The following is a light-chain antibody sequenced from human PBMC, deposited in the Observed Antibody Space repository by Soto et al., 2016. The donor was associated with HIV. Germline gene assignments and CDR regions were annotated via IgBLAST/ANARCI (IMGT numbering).Light chain of an antibody. V-gene: IGLV3-21*03. J-gene: IGLJ3*02. CDR1: NIGSKN. Sequence: SYVLTQPPSVSVAPGKTARITCGGNNIGSKNVHWFQQKSGQAPVLVVYDDSDRPSGIPERFSGSNSGNTATLTIDRVEAGDGADYYCQVWDSNSDHWVFGGGTKLTVL. CDR3: QVWDSNSDHWV. CDR2: DDS.